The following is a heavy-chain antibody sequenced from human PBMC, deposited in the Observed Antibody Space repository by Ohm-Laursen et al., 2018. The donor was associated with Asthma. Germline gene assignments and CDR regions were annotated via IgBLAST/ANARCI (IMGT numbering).Heavy chain of an antibody. CDR2: IYYSGST. D-gene: IGHD3-22*01. J-gene: IGHJ3*02. Sequence: SETLSLTCTVSGGSISSGSYYWSWIRQHPGKGLEWIGYIYYSGSTYYNPSLKSRVTISVDTSKNQFSLKLSSVTAADTAVYYCARVYDTPRADAFDIWGQGTMVTVSS. CDR1: GGSISSGSYY. CDR3: ARVYDTPRADAFDI. V-gene: IGHV4-31*03.